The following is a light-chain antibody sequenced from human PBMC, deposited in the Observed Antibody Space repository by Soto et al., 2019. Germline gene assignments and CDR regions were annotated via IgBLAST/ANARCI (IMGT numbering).Light chain of an antibody. V-gene: IGLV3-25*03. Sequence: SYELTQPPSVSVSPGQTARITCSGDVLPKQFVYWYQQKSGQAPVLVIYKDSDRPSGIPERFSGSTSGTTVTLTISAVRAEDEADYYCQSADSSDSFRVVFGGGTKVTVL. CDR3: QSADSSDSFRVV. CDR1: VLPKQF. CDR2: KDS. J-gene: IGLJ2*01.